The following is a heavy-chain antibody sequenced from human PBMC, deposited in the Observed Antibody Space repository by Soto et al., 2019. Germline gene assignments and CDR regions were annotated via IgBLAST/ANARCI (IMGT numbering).Heavy chain of an antibody. J-gene: IGHJ5*02. CDR2: IYPGDSDT. CDR3: ARLPYCGGDCYSFPWFDP. D-gene: IGHD2-21*01. CDR1: GYSFTSYW. V-gene: IGHV5-51*01. Sequence: LKISCKGSGYSFTSYWIGWVRQMPGKGLEWMGIIYPGDSDTRYSPSFQGQVTISADKSISTAYLQWSSLKASDTAMYYCARLPYCGGDCYSFPWFDPWGQGTLVTVSS.